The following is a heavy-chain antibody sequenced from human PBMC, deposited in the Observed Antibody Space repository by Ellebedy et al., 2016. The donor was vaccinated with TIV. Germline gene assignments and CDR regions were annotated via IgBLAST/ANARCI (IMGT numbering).Heavy chain of an antibody. CDR1: GDSVRSSGHS. D-gene: IGHD1-26*01. V-gene: IGHV4-39*01. J-gene: IGHJ4*02. CDR2: VFHNGKT. CDR3: ARPKWGTSHFDN. Sequence: MPSETLSLTCAVSGDSVRSSGHSWDWIRQTPGRGLEWIGNVFHNGKTSYNPSLKSRLTISVDASKNQFSLRLNSVTAADTGVYYCARPKWGTSHFDNWGQGTPVTVSS.